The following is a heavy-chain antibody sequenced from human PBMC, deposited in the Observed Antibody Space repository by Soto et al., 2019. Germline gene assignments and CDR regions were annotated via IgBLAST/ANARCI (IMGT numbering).Heavy chain of an antibody. D-gene: IGHD7-27*01. Sequence: ASVKVSCKASGYTFSSYAMHWVRQAPGQRLEWMGWINAGYGNTKSSQKFQDRVTISRDTSAGTAYMELTSLRSEDTAVYYCARDTGDGTFDFWGQGTLVTVSS. CDR2: INAGYGNT. CDR3: ARDTGDGTFDF. V-gene: IGHV1-3*01. CDR1: GYTFSSYA. J-gene: IGHJ4*02.